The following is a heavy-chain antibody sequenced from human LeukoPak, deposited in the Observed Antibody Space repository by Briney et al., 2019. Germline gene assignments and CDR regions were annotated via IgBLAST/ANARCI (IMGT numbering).Heavy chain of an antibody. CDR3: ARELDSTTGTAHFDY. D-gene: IGHD1-1*01. CDR2: IIPIFGTA. J-gene: IGHJ4*01. Sequence: SVNVSCKASGGTFSSYAISWVRQAPGQGLEWMGGIIPIFGTANYAQKFQGRVTITADESTSTAYMELSSLRSEDTAVYYCARELDSTTGTAHFDYWGQGTLVTVSS. CDR1: GGTFSSYA. V-gene: IGHV1-69*01.